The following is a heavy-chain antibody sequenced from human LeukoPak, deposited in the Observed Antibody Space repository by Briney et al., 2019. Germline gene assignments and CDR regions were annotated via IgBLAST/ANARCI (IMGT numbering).Heavy chain of an antibody. D-gene: IGHD4-17*01. V-gene: IGHV3-64*01. CDR1: GFTFSSYA. CDR2: ISSNGGTT. J-gene: IGHJ6*02. CDR3: ARAPRDYAEEFNYYYGMDV. Sequence: GRSLRLSCAASGFTFSSYAMRSVRQAPGKGLEYVSAISSNGGTTYYANSVKGRFTISRDNSKNTLYLQMGSLRAEDMAVYYCARAPRDYAEEFNYYYGMDVWGQGTTVTVSS.